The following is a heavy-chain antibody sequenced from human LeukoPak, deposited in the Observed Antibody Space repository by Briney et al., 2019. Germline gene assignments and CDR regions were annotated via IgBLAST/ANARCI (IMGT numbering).Heavy chain of an antibody. J-gene: IGHJ5*02. Sequence: SETLSLTCSVSGGSITSYAWWSWVRQPPGKGLGWIGEIHLNGITIYNPSLKSRVTMSIDKSENHLSLNLSSVTAADTAIYYCARVISSAWRQNDLWGQGTLVTVSS. D-gene: IGHD3-22*01. CDR1: GGSITSYAW. V-gene: IGHV4-4*02. CDR3: ARVISSAWRQNDL. CDR2: IHLNGIT.